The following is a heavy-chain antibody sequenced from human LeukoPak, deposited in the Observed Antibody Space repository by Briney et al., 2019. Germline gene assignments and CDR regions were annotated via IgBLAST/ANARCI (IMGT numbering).Heavy chain of an antibody. Sequence: ASVKVSCKASGYTFTSYGISWERQAPGQGLEWMGWISAYNGNTNYAQKLQGRVTMTTDTSTSTAYMELRSLRSDDTAVYYCARGTLWGSSGYYPFDYWGQGTLVTVSS. V-gene: IGHV1-18*01. CDR1: GYTFTSYG. J-gene: IGHJ4*02. CDR2: ISAYNGNT. D-gene: IGHD3-22*01. CDR3: ARGTLWGSSGYYPFDY.